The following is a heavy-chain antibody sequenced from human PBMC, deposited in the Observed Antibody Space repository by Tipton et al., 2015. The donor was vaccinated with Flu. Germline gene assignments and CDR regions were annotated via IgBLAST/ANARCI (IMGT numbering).Heavy chain of an antibody. V-gene: IGHV1-69*15. J-gene: IGHJ6*02. CDR1: GGTFSSYA. D-gene: IGHD6-19*01. CDR3: ARDLAVAGPDYYYYGMDV. CDR2: IIPIFGTA. Sequence: QLVQSGAEVKKPGSSVKVSCKASGGTFSSYAISWVRQAPGQGLEWMGRIIPIFGTANYAQKFQGRVTITADESTSTAYMELSSLRSEDTAVCYCARDLAVAGPDYYYYGMDVWGQGTTVTVSS.